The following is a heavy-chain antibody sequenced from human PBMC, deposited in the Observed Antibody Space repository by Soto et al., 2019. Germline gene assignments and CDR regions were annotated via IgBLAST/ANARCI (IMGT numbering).Heavy chain of an antibody. J-gene: IGHJ4*02. V-gene: IGHV3-23*01. CDR1: GFTLSSYS. D-gene: IGHD1-7*01. CDR2: SSATGAGT. CDR3: AKDRRAGGNYGFYSDF. Sequence: EVQLLESGGGLVQPGGSLRLSCAASGFTLSSYSMTWVRQAPGKGLEWVSFSSATGAGTYYADSVKGRFTISRDNSKNTLYLQMTSLRADDTAVYYCAKDRRAGGNYGFYSDFWGQGALVIVSP.